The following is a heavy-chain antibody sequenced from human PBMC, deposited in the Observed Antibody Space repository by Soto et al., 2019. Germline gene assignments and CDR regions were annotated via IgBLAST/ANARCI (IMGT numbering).Heavy chain of an antibody. V-gene: IGHV4-39*01. J-gene: IGHJ4*02. Sequence: SETLSLTCTVSGGSISSSSYYWGWIRQPPGKGLEWIGSIYYSGSTYYNPSLKSRVTISVDTSKNQFSLKLSSVTAADTAVYYCARSMTTVVTLDYWGQGTLVPSPQ. CDR2: IYYSGST. CDR1: GGSISSSSYY. D-gene: IGHD4-17*01. CDR3: ARSMTTVVTLDY.